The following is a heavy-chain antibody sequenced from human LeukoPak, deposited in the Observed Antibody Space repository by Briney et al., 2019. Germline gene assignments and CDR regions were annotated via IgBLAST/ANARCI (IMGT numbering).Heavy chain of an antibody. Sequence: SETLSLTCTVSGGSISSYYWSWIRQPPGKGLEWIGYIYYSGSTNYNPSLKSRVTISVDTSKNQFSLKLSSVTAADTAVYYCARVHYDFWSGSGYYYYYYMDVWGKGTTVTVSS. J-gene: IGHJ6*03. CDR2: IYYSGST. D-gene: IGHD3-3*01. CDR1: GGSISSYY. CDR3: ARVHYDFWSGSGYYYYYYMDV. V-gene: IGHV4-59*01.